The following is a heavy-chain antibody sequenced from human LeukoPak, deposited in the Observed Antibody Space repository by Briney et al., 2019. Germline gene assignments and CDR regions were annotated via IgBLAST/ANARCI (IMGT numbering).Heavy chain of an antibody. CDR1: GGSISSSSYY. V-gene: IGHV4-39*07. CDR3: ASGMITFGGVIVKGKNAFDI. J-gene: IGHJ3*02. Sequence: SETLSLTCTVSGGSISSSSYYWGWIRQPPGKGLEWIGSIYYSGSTYYNPSLKSRVTISVDTSKNQFSLKLSSVTAADTAVYYCASGMITFGGVIVKGKNAFDIWGQGTMVTVSS. CDR2: IYYSGST. D-gene: IGHD3-16*02.